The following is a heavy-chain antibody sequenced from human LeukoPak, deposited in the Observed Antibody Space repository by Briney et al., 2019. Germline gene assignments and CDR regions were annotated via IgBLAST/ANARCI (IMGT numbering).Heavy chain of an antibody. V-gene: IGHV4-61*01. CDR1: GGSVSSGSYY. CDR3: ARDSYYDFWSGSTEYYYYGMDV. J-gene: IGHJ6*02. CDR2: IYYSGST. Sequence: KPSETLSLTCTVSGGSVSSGSYYWSWIRQPPGKGLERIGYIYYSGSTNYNPSLKSRVTISVDTSKNQFSLKLSSVTAADTAVYYCARDSYYDFWSGSTEYYYYGMDVWGQGTTVTVSS. D-gene: IGHD3-3*01.